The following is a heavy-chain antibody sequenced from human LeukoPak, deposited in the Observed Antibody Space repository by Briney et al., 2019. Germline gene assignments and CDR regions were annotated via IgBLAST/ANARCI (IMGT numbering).Heavy chain of an antibody. CDR3: ARVLKWFGVDAFFI. CDR2: FYHSGNT. Sequence: SETLSLTCAVSGFSISSGYYWGWIRQPPGKGLEWIGSFYHSGNTYYNPFLRRRATISVDTSKNQFSLKLSSVPPANTAVDYCARVLKWFGVDAFFIWGEGTMVTLSS. CDR1: GFSISSGYY. V-gene: IGHV4-38-2*01. D-gene: IGHD3-10*01. J-gene: IGHJ3*02.